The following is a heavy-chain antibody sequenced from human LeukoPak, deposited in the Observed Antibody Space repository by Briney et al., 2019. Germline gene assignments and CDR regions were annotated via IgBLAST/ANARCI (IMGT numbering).Heavy chain of an antibody. CDR2: ISSSGSTI. CDR3: ARAVDYYDSSGYLGY. D-gene: IGHD3-22*01. J-gene: IGHJ4*02. V-gene: IGHV3-48*03. CDR1: GFTFSSYE. Sequence: QPGGSLRLSCAASGFTFSSYEMNWVRQAPGKGLEWVSYISSSGSTIYYADSVKGRFTISRDNSKNTLYLQMNSLRAEDTAVYYCARAVDYYDSSGYLGYWGQGTLVTVSS.